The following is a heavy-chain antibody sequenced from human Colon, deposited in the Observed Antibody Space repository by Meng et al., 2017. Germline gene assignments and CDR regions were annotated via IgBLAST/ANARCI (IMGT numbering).Heavy chain of an antibody. D-gene: IGHD6-19*01. V-gene: IGHV4-4*02. Sequence: VALEESGPGLVNPSGTLSLTCAVSGGSISSSNWWSWVRQPPGKGLEWIGEIYHSGSTNYNPSLKSRVTISVDKSKNQFSLKLSSVTAADTAVYYCASFPPPGKQWLVTDYWGQGTLVTVSS. CDR2: IYHSGST. CDR1: GGSISSSNW. CDR3: ASFPPPGKQWLVTDY. J-gene: IGHJ4*02.